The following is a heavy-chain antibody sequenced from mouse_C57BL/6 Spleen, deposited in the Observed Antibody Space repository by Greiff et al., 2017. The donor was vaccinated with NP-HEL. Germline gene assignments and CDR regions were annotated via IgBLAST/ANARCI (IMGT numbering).Heavy chain of an antibody. V-gene: IGHV1-54*01. CDR3: ARGAGNYVRYFDV. CDR1: GYAFTNYL. D-gene: IGHD2-1*01. Sequence: QVQLKQSGAELVRPGTSVKVSCKASGYAFTNYLIEWVKQRPGQGLEWIGVINPGSGGTNYNEKFKGKATLTADKSSSTAYMQLSSLTSEDSAVYFCARGAGNYVRYFDVWGTGTTVTVSS. CDR2: INPGSGGT. J-gene: IGHJ1*03.